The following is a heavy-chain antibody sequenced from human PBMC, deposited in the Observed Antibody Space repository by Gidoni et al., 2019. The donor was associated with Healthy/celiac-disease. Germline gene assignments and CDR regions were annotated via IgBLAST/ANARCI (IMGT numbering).Heavy chain of an antibody. V-gene: IGHV4-39*01. J-gene: IGHJ5*02. CDR3: ARQGGNYDFWSGYQFGWFDP. CDR1: GGSISCSSYY. Sequence: QLQLQESGPGLVKPSETLSLTCTVSGGSISCSSYYWGWIRQPPGKGLEWIGSIYYSGSTYYNPSLKSRVTISVDTSKNQFSLKLSSVTAADTAVYYCARQGGNYDFWSGYQFGWFDPWGQGTLVTVSS. CDR2: IYYSGST. D-gene: IGHD3-3*01.